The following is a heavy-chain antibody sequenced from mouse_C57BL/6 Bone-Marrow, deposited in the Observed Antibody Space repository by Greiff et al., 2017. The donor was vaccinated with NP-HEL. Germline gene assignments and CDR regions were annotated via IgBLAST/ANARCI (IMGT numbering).Heavy chain of an antibody. V-gene: IGHV5-6*02. CDR2: ISSGGSYT. J-gene: IGHJ2*01. D-gene: IGHD2-1*01. Sequence: EVMLVESGGDLVKPGGSLKLSCAASGFTFSSYGMSWVRQTPDKRLEWVATISSGGSYTYYPDSVKGRFTISRDNAKNTLYLQMSSLKSEDTAMYYCARHKGYYGNYGFFDYWGQGTTLTVSS. CDR1: GFTFSSYG. CDR3: ARHKGYYGNYGFFDY.